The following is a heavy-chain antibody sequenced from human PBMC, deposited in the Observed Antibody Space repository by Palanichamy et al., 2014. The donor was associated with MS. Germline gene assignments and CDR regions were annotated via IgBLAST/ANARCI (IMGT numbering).Heavy chain of an antibody. J-gene: IGHJ2*01. CDR3: ARGLGWETSRNWYFDL. V-gene: IGHV3-30-3*01. D-gene: IGHD6-19*01. Sequence: QVQLVESGGGVVQPGRSLRLSCAASGITFSTSHMHWVRQAPGKGLEWVAVISHDGTNRYYTDSVRGRFTISRDNSKNTLYLEMNSLRVEDMAVYNCARGLGWETSRNWYFDLWGRGTLVTVSS. CDR2: ISHDGTNR. CDR1: GITFSTSH.